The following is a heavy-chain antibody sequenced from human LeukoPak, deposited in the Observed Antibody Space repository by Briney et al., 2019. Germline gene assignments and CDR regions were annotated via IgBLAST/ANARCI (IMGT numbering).Heavy chain of an antibody. Sequence: ASVKVSCTASGYTFTGYYMRWVRQAPGQGLEWMGWINPNSGGTNYAQKFQGRVTMTRDTSISTAYMELSRLRSDDTAVYYCARPKVRSAIAAYDAFDIWGQGTMVTVSS. J-gene: IGHJ3*02. CDR3: ARPKVRSAIAAYDAFDI. CDR1: GYTFTGYY. CDR2: INPNSGGT. V-gene: IGHV1-2*02. D-gene: IGHD6-13*01.